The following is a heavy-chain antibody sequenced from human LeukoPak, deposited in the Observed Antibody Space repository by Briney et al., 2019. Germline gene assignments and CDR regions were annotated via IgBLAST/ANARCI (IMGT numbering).Heavy chain of an antibody. CDR2: IYTGGTT. Sequence: GGSLRLSCAASGFTVSSNYMSWVHQAPGKGLEWVSVIYTGGTTYYADSVRGRFTISRDNSKNTLFLQMNILRVDDTAVYYCARHSEFGTSWFDYWGQGTLVTVSS. CDR3: ARHSEFGTSWFDY. J-gene: IGHJ4*02. CDR1: GFTVSSNY. V-gene: IGHV3-53*01. D-gene: IGHD6-13*01.